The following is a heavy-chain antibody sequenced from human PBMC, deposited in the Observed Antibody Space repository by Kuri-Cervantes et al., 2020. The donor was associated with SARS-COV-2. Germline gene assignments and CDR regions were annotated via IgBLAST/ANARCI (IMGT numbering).Heavy chain of an antibody. CDR1: GFTFSSYA. D-gene: IGHD3-3*01. Sequence: LSLTCAASGFTFSSYAMHWVRQAPGKGLEWVAVISYDGSNKYYADSVKGRFTISRDNSKNTLYLQINSLRAEDTAVYYCARARGGFLEWLLFWGQGALVTVSS. J-gene: IGHJ4*02. CDR3: ARARGGFLEWLLF. CDR2: ISYDGSNK. V-gene: IGHV3-30*04.